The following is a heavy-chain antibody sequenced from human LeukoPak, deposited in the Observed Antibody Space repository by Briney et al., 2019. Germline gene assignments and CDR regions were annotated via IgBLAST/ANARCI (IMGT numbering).Heavy chain of an antibody. CDR2: IYYSGST. V-gene: IGHV4-59*01. Sequence: SETLSLTCTVSGGSISSYYWSWIRQPPGKGLEWIGYIYYSGSTNYNPSLKSRVTISVDTSKNQFSLKLSSVTAADTAVYYCARDRLSSGWYSGFDYWGQGTLVTASS. CDR3: ARDRLSSGWYSGFDY. CDR1: GGSISSYY. J-gene: IGHJ4*02. D-gene: IGHD6-19*01.